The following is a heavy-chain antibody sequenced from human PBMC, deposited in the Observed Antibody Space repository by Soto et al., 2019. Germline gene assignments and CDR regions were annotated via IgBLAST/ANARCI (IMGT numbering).Heavy chain of an antibody. CDR3: ARATGYYHTSGSDS. V-gene: IGHV3-11*06. J-gene: IGHJ4*02. Sequence: GGSLSLSCASSGFPFSSYYMSWLRPAPGKGLEWISYISSNSNYKNHADSVRGRFTISRDNAKNSLYLQMNGLRAEDTAVYYCARATGYYHTSGSDSWGQGTLVTV. D-gene: IGHD3-22*01. CDR1: GFPFSSYY. CDR2: ISSNSNYK.